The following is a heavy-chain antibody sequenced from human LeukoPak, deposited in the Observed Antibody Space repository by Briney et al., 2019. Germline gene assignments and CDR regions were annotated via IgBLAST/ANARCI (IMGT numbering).Heavy chain of an antibody. V-gene: IGHV4-39*01. CDR1: GGSISSSSYY. CDR3: ARQKGDSSSWTFDY. D-gene: IGHD6-13*01. J-gene: IGHJ4*02. Sequence: SETLSLTCTVSGGSISSSSYYWGWIRQPPGKGLEWIGSIYYSGSTYYNPSLKSRVTISVDTSKNQFSLQLSSVTAADTAVYYCARQKGDSSSWTFDYWGQGTLVTVSS. CDR2: IYYSGST.